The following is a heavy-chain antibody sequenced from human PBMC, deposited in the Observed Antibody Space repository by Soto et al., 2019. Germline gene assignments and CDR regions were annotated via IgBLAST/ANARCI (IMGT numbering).Heavy chain of an antibody. CDR3: ARDPLHRYCSGGSCYYANAFDI. V-gene: IGHV4-31*03. D-gene: IGHD2-15*01. J-gene: IGHJ3*02. Sequence: QVQLQESGPGLVKPSQTLSLTCTVSGGSISNGGYYWSWIRQHPGKGLEWIGDIYYSRSTYYNPSLKSRVTISVDTSKNQFSLKLSSVTAADTAVYYCARDPLHRYCSGGSCYYANAFDIWGQGTMVTVSS. CDR2: IYYSRST. CDR1: GGSISNGGYY.